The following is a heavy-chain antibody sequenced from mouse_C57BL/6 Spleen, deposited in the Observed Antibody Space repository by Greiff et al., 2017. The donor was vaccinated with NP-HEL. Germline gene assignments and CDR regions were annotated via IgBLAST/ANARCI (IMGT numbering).Heavy chain of an antibody. D-gene: IGHD2-1*01. CDR2: LYPGDGDT. CDR3: VRQTYGNSWYFDV. J-gene: IGHJ1*03. Sequence: VQLQQSGPELVKPGASVKISCKASGYAFSSSWMNWVKQRPGKGLEWIGRLYPGDGDTNYNGKFKGKATLTADKSSSTAYMQLSSLTSEDSAVYFCVRQTYGNSWYFDVWGTGTTVTVSS. V-gene: IGHV1-82*01. CDR1: GYAFSSSW.